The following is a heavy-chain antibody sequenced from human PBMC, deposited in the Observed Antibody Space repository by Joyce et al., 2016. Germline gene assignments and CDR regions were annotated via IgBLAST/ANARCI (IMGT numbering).Heavy chain of an antibody. Sequence: EVQLVEAGGALVQPGGSLRLSCAASGFTFSAYEIHWVRQTTGKGLEWVSASGTSGDPYYAGSVKGRFTISRENAKSSLFLQMNSLRAEDTAVYYCARERGGGMSAFDIWGQGTMVTVSS. V-gene: IGHV3-13*05. CDR2: SGTSGDP. D-gene: IGHD3-16*01. J-gene: IGHJ3*02. CDR1: GFTFSAYE. CDR3: ARERGGGMSAFDI.